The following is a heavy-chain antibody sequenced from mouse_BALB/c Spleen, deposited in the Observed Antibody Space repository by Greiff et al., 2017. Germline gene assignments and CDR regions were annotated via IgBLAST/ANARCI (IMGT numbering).Heavy chain of an antibody. D-gene: IGHD2-14*01. J-gene: IGHJ2*01. CDR2: IYPGDGDT. CDR3: SREGYQGYYFDY. V-gene: IGHV1-80*01. CDR1: GYAFSSYW. Sequence: QVQLQQSGAELVRPGSSVKISCKASGYAFSSYWMNWVKQRPGQGLEWIGKIYPGDGDTNYNGKFKGKATLTTDKSSSTAYMQLISLTSKDSAVFFCSREGYQGYYFDYWGQGTTLTVSS.